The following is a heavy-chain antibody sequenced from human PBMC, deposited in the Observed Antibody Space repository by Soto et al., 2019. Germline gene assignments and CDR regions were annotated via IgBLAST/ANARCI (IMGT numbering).Heavy chain of an antibody. CDR1: VFRVTSYW. Sequence: LQISGKGPVFRVTSYWVGWVRQMPGKGLERMGIIYPGDSDTRYSPSFQGQVTISADKSISTAYLQWSSLKASDTAMYYCARRRALPRYYGMDVWGQGTTVTVSS. V-gene: IGHV5-51*01. CDR2: IYPGDSDT. J-gene: IGHJ6*02. CDR3: ARRRALPRYYGMDV.